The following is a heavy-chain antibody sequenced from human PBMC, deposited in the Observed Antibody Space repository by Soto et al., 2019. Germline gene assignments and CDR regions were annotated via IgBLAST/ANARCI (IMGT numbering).Heavy chain of an antibody. CDR1: GYTFTSYG. D-gene: IGHD3-3*01. CDR3: ARDGWSYDFWSGYYKDDFDY. CDR2: ISAYNGNT. J-gene: IGHJ4*02. V-gene: IGHV1-18*04. Sequence: GASVKFSCKASGYTFTSYGISWVRQAPGQGLEWMGWISAYNGNTNYAQKLQGRVTMTTDTSTSTAYMELRSLRSDDTAVYYCARDGWSYDFWSGYYKDDFDYWGQGTLVTVSS.